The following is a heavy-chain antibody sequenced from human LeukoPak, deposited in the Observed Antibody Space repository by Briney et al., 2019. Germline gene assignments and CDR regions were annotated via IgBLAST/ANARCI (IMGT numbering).Heavy chain of an antibody. V-gene: IGHV3-30*03. CDR1: GLTFRNYG. Sequence: PGGSLRLSCAASGLTFRNYGMHWVRQAPGKGLEWVAIISYDGSNKYYADSVRGRFTISKDNSQNTLYLQMNSLRAEDTAVYYCASHRGDYATGYFGYWGQGTLVTVSS. CDR3: ASHRGDYATGYFGY. J-gene: IGHJ4*02. D-gene: IGHD1-1*01. CDR2: ISYDGSNK.